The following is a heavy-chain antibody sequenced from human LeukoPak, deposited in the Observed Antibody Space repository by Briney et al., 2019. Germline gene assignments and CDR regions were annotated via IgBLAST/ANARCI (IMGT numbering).Heavy chain of an antibody. V-gene: IGHV3-30*02. D-gene: IGHD4-17*01. CDR3: ARVSPNTVTTLQYLDY. J-gene: IGHJ4*02. CDR1: GFTFSSYG. Sequence: GGSLRLSCAASGFTFSSYGMHWVRQAPGKGLEWVAFIRYDGSNKYYADSVKGRFTISRDNAKNSLYLQMNSLRAEDTAVYYCARVSPNTVTTLQYLDYWGQGTLVTVSS. CDR2: IRYDGSNK.